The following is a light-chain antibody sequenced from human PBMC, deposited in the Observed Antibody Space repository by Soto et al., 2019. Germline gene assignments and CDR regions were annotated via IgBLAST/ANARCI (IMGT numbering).Light chain of an antibody. J-gene: IGKJ4*01. Sequence: DIQLTQSPSFLSASVGDRVTITCRASQGVSSSLAWYQQKPGKDPKLLIYAASTLQSGVPSRFSGSGSGTEFTLTISSLQPEDFATYFCQQLNSYPLTFGGGTKVDIK. V-gene: IGKV1-9*01. CDR1: QGVSSS. CDR2: AAS. CDR3: QQLNSYPLT.